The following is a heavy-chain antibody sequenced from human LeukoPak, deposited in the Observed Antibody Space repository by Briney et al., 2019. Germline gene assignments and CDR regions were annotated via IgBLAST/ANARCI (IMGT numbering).Heavy chain of an antibody. Sequence: SETLSLTCGVYGDSLSGYYWSWIRQPPGKGLEWLGEVSHTGSTNDNPSLKNRVTISIDTSKNQFSLNLSSVTAADTAVYFCARSGYSYGYDYWGQGTLVTVSS. J-gene: IGHJ4*02. CDR3: ARSGYSYGYDY. D-gene: IGHD5-18*01. CDR2: VSHTGST. V-gene: IGHV4-34*01. CDR1: GDSLSGYY.